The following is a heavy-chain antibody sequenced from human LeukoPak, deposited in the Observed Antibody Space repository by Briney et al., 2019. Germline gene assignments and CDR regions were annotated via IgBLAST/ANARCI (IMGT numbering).Heavy chain of an antibody. V-gene: IGHV3-23*01. CDR3: TRNSGWYGLS. Sequence: SGGSLRLSCTVSGFTLSSYEMSWIRQAPGKGLEWVPSIDYDGGSGHYADSVKGRFTISRDNSNNTLFLHLNSLRGEDTAVYYCTRNSGWYGLSWGQGTLVTVSS. J-gene: IGHJ1*01. CDR2: IDYDGGSG. D-gene: IGHD6-19*01. CDR1: GFTLSSYE.